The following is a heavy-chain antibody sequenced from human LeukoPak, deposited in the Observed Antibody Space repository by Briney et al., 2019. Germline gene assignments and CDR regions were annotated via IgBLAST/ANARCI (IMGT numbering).Heavy chain of an antibody. J-gene: IGHJ1*01. CDR1: GFTFSDYY. CDR3: VGGTGWRLDS. CDR2: ISSRSSNT. Sequence: PGGSLRLSCAASGFTFSDYYMSWIRQAPGKGLEWVSYISSRSSNTNHADSVKGRFTISRDNAKNSLYLQMNSLRAEDTAVYYCVGGTGWRLDSWGQGTLVTVSS. D-gene: IGHD6-19*01. V-gene: IGHV3-11*05.